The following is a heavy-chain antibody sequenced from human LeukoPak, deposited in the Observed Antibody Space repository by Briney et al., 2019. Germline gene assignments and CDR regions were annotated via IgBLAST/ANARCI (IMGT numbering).Heavy chain of an antibody. J-gene: IGHJ4*02. Sequence: GASVKVSCKASGYTFTGYYMHWVRQAPGQGLEWMGWINPNSGGTNYAQKFQGRVTMTRDTSISTAYMELSRLRSDDTAVYYCARMAGDSSGYNPIDYWGQGTLVTVSS. CDR2: INPNSGGT. V-gene: IGHV1-2*02. D-gene: IGHD3-22*01. CDR1: GYTFTGYY. CDR3: ARMAGDSSGYNPIDY.